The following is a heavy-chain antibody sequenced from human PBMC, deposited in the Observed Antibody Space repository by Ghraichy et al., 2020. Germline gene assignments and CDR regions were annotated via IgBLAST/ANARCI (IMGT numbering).Heavy chain of an antibody. D-gene: IGHD1-26*01. CDR3: ARESLGDAFDI. J-gene: IGHJ3*02. V-gene: IGHV4-59*01. CDR1: GGSISSYY. CDR2: IYYSGST. Sequence: SETLSLTCTVSGGSISSYYWSWIRQPPGKGLEWIGYIYYSGSTNYNPSLKSRVTISVDTSKNQFSLKLSSVTAADTAVYYCARESLGDAFDIWGQGTMVTVSS.